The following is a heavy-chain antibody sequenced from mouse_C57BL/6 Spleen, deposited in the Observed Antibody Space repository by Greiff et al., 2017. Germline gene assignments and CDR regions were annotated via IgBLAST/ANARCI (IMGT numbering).Heavy chain of an antibody. D-gene: IGHD1-1*01. V-gene: IGHV1-34*01. CDR1: GYTFTDYY. Sequence: VQLQQSGPELVKPGASVKMSCKASGYTFTDYYMPWVKQSHGKSLEWIGYIYPNNGGNGYNQKFKGKATLHVDKSSSPAYMELRSLTSEDSAVYYCARELFFTTVVGGFAYWGQGALVTVSA. CDR2: IYPNNGGN. J-gene: IGHJ3*01. CDR3: ARELFFTTVVGGFAY.